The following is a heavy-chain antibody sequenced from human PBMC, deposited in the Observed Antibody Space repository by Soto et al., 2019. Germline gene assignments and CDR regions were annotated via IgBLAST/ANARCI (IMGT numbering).Heavy chain of an antibody. Sequence: GGSLRLSCAASGFTFSSYGMHWVRQAPGKGLEWVAVIWYDGSNKYYADSVKGRFTISRDNSKNTLYLQMNSLRAEDTAVYYCARGPPGVEYYFDYWGQGTLVTVSS. CDR2: IWYDGSNK. CDR1: GFTFSSYG. J-gene: IGHJ4*02. V-gene: IGHV3-33*01. D-gene: IGHD3-10*01. CDR3: ARGPPGVEYYFDY.